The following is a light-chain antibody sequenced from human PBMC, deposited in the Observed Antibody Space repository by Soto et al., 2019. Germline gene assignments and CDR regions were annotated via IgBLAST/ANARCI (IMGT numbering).Light chain of an antibody. V-gene: IGKV1-27*01. J-gene: IGKJ3*01. CDR2: AAS. Sequence: DIQMTQSPTSLSASVGDRVTITCRASQGIRNFVAWYQQKPGKAPKLLLYAASTLQSGVPSRFSGSGSGTDFTLTINSLQPDDVATYSCQKYSSVPVFGPGTKVEIK. CDR1: QGIRNF. CDR3: QKYSSVPV.